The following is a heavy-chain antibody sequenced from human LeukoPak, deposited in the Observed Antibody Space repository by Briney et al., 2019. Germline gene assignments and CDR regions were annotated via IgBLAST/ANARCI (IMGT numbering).Heavy chain of an antibody. Sequence: SETLSLTRTVSGGSISSYYWSWIRQPPGKGLEWIGYIYYSGSTNYNPSLKSRVTISVDTSKNQFSLKLSSVTAADTAVYYCARAGSGPWDYYYGMDVWGQGTTVTVSS. CDR3: ARAGSGPWDYYYGMDV. D-gene: IGHD6-19*01. V-gene: IGHV4-59*01. CDR1: GGSISSYY. J-gene: IGHJ6*02. CDR2: IYYSGST.